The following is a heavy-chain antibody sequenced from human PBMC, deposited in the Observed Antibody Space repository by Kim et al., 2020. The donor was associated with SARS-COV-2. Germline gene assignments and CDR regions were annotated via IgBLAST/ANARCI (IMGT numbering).Heavy chain of an antibody. V-gene: IGHV4-39*01. CDR2: IYYSGST. Sequence: SETLSLTCTVSGGSISSSSYYWGWIRQPPGKGLEWIGSIYYSGSTYYNPSLKSRVTISVDTSKNQFSLKLSSVTAADTAVYYCARPNKGPGPFDYWGQGTLVTVSS. J-gene: IGHJ4*02. CDR1: GGSISSSSYY. CDR3: ARPNKGPGPFDY.